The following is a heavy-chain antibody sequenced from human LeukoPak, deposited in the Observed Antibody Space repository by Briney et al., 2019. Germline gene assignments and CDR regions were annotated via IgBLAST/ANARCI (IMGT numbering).Heavy chain of an antibody. CDR3: ARDFALRRKGGDY. D-gene: IGHD4-17*01. J-gene: IGHJ4*02. CDR1: VFTFSSYS. Sequence: GGCLRLSCAASVFTFSSYSMNWVRQAPWKGLEWVLSISSSSSYIYYADSVKGRFTISRDNAKNSLYLQMNSLRAEDTAVYYCARDFALRRKGGDYWGQGTLVTVSS. CDR2: ISSSSSYI. V-gene: IGHV3-21*01.